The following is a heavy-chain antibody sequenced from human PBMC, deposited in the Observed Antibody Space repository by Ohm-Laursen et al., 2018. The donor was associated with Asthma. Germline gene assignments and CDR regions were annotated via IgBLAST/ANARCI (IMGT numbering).Heavy chain of an antibody. V-gene: IGHV4-61*01. CDR2: IYYSGST. Sequence: TLSLTCTVSGGSVSSGSYYWSWIRQPPGKGLEWIGYIYYSGSTNYNPSLKSRVTISVDTSKNQFSLKLSSVTAADTAVYYCARVVAGTGFDYWGQGTLVTVSS. CDR1: GGSVSSGSYY. CDR3: ARVVAGTGFDY. D-gene: IGHD6-19*01. J-gene: IGHJ4*02.